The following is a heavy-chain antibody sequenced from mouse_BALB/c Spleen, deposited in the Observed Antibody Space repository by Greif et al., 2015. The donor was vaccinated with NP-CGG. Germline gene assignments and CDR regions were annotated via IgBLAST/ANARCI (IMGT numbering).Heavy chain of an antibody. J-gene: IGHJ4*01. CDR3: TRRGLRYGAMDY. CDR2: INPSNGGT. Sequence: QVQLQQSGAELVKPGASVKLSCKASGYTFTSYYMYWVKQRPGQGLEWIGEINPSNGGTNFNEKFKSKATLTVDKSSSTAYMQLSSLTSEDSAVYYCTRRGLRYGAMDYWGQGTSVTVSS. V-gene: IGHV1S81*02. CDR1: GYTFTSYY. D-gene: IGHD1-1*01.